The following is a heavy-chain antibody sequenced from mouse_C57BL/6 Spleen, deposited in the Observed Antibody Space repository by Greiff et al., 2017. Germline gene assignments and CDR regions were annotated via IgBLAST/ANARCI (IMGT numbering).Heavy chain of an antibody. V-gene: IGHV1-59*01. Sequence: VQLQQPGAELVRPGTSVKLSCKASGYTFTSYWMHWVKQRPGQGLEWIGVIDPSDSYTNYNQKFKGKATLTVDTSSSTAYMQLSSLTSEDSAVYYCARERDYCGSTFFDYWGQGTTLTVSS. J-gene: IGHJ2*01. CDR3: ARERDYCGSTFFDY. CDR1: GYTFTSYW. D-gene: IGHD1-1*01. CDR2: IDPSDSYT.